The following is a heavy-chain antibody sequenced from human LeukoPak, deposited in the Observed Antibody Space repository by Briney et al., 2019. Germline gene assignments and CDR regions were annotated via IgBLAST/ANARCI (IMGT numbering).Heavy chain of an antibody. Sequence: GASVKVSCKASGYTFTSYDLNWVRQATRQGPEWIGWMNPNSGNTGYAQKFQGRVTLTRSTSISTAYMELRSLTSEDTAVYYCARDYGGNSGWFDPWGQGTLVTVSS. CDR3: ARDYGGNSGWFDP. D-gene: IGHD2-21*01. CDR1: GYTFTSYD. V-gene: IGHV1-8*01. CDR2: MNPNSGNT. J-gene: IGHJ5*02.